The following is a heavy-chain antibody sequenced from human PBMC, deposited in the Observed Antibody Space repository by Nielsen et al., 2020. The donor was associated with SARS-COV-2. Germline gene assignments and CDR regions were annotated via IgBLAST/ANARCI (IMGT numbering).Heavy chain of an antibody. J-gene: IGHJ5*01. D-gene: IGHD5-18*01. V-gene: IGHV1-46*01. Sequence: ASVKVSCKASGYTFTSYYMHWVRQAPGQGLEWMGIINPSGGSTSYAQKFQGRVTMTRDTSTSTVYMEMSSLRSEDTGFYYCARDLGGYTYGYWFDSWGQGTLVTVSS. CDR2: INPSGGST. CDR1: GYTFTSYY. CDR3: ARDLGGYTYGYWFDS.